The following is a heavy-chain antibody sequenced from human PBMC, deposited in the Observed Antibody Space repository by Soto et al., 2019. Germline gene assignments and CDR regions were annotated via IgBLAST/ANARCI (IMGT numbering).Heavy chain of an antibody. Sequence: GEYLKISCKGSGYSFTSYWISWVRQMPGKGLEWMGRIDPSDSYTNYSPSFQGHVTISADKSISTAYLQWSSLKASDTAMYYCATHANTYYYDSSALNAFDIWGQGTMVTVS. CDR3: ATHANTYYYDSSALNAFDI. CDR1: GYSFTSYW. D-gene: IGHD3-22*01. V-gene: IGHV5-10-1*01. CDR2: IDPSDSYT. J-gene: IGHJ3*02.